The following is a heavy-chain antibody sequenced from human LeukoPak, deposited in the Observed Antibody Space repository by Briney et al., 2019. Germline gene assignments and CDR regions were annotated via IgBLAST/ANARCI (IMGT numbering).Heavy chain of an antibody. CDR2: IYYSGST. D-gene: IGHD6-19*01. CDR3: ARDGIAVAGTLFQH. V-gene: IGHV4-59*01. Sequence: SETLSLTCTVSGGSISSYYWSWIRQPPGKGLEWIGYIYYSGSTNYNPSLKSRVTIPVDTSKNQFSLKLSSVTAADTAVYYCARDGIAVAGTLFQHWGQGTLSPSPQ. J-gene: IGHJ1*01. CDR1: GGSISSYY.